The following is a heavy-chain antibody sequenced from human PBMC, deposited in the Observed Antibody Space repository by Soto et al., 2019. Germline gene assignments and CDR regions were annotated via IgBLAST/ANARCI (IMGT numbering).Heavy chain of an antibody. J-gene: IGHJ4*02. CDR1: GFTFSSYA. V-gene: IGHV3-23*01. CDR2: ISGSGGST. CDR3: AKAEYVTITIFGVVREYYFDY. D-gene: IGHD3-3*01. Sequence: PGGSLRLSCAASGFTFSSYAMSWVRQAPGKGLEWVSAISGSGGSTYYADSVKGRFTISRDNSKNTLYLQMNSLRAEDTAVYYCAKAEYVTITIFGVVREYYFDYWGQGTLVTVSS.